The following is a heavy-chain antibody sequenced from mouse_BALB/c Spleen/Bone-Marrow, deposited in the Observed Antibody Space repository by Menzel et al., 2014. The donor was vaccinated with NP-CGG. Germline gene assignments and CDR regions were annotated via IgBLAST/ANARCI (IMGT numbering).Heavy chain of an antibody. D-gene: IGHD2-1*01. CDR1: GYAFSSYW. CDR2: IYPGDGDT. Sequence: VQLQQSGAELVRPGFSVKISCKASGYAFSSYWMNWVKQRPGQGLEWIGQIYPGDGDTNYNGKFKGKATLTADKSSSTAYMQLSSLTSEDSAVYFCARRVYGNYWYFDVWGAGTTVTVSS. J-gene: IGHJ1*01. CDR3: ARRVYGNYWYFDV. V-gene: IGHV1-80*01.